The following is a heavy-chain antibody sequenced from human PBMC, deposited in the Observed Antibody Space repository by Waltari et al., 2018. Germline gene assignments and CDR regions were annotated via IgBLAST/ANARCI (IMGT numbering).Heavy chain of an antibody. CDR3: ARISGFYYDRGSLTFLY. D-gene: IGHD3-22*01. V-gene: IGHV3-30*02. CDR1: GFTFSDYG. J-gene: IGHJ4*02. Sequence: QIQLVESGGGVVQPGGSLRLSCVASGFTFSDYGIHWVRQAPGKGLEWVAFILSDASSTFYADSVKGRFTISRDDSKSILYLQLNSLRAEDTAVYYCARISGFYYDRGSLTFLYWGRGTLLTVSS. CDR2: ILSDASST.